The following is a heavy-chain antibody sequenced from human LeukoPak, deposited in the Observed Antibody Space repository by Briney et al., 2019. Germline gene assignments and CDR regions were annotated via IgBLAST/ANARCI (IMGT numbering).Heavy chain of an antibody. D-gene: IGHD6-19*01. J-gene: IGHJ4*02. Sequence: ASVKVSCKASGYPFINHYIHWVRQAPGQGLEWMGMINPNGGRTSYAQRFQGRVTMTRDTSTSTVYMELSSLRSEDTGVYYCARDRHPLGIAVAGTRGYYFDYWGQGTLVTVSS. CDR1: GYPFINHY. CDR3: ARDRHPLGIAVAGTRGYYFDY. CDR2: INPNGGRT. V-gene: IGHV1-46*01.